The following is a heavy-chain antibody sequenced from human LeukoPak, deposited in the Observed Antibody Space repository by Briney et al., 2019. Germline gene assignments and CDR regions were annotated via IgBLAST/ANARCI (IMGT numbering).Heavy chain of an antibody. D-gene: IGHD5-24*01. V-gene: IGHV4-34*01. CDR2: INHSGST. CDR1: VGSFSGYY. J-gene: IGHJ4*02. Sequence: SETLSLTCAVYVGSFSGYYWSWIRQPPGKGLEWIGEINHSGSTNYNPSLKSRVTISVDTSKTQFSLKLSSVTAADTAVYYCARSRLHPIIFDYWGQGTLVTVSS. CDR3: ARSRLHPIIFDY.